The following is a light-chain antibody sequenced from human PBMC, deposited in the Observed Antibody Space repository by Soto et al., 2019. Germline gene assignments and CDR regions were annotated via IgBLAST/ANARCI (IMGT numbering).Light chain of an antibody. V-gene: IGLV1-44*01. Sequence: QSVLTQPPSASGTPGQRVTISCSGRSSNIGSNTVNWYQPLPGTAPKLLIYSNNQRPSGVPDRFSGSKSGTSASLAISGLQSEDEADYYCAAWDDSLNGPVFGGGTKLTVL. CDR3: AAWDDSLNGPV. J-gene: IGLJ2*01. CDR1: SSNIGSNT. CDR2: SNN.